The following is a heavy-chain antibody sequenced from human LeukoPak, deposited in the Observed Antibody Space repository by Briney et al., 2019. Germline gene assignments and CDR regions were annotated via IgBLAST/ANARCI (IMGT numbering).Heavy chain of an antibody. J-gene: IGHJ4*02. Sequence: GGSLRLSCAASGFTFSSYSMHWVRQAPGKGLEWVAVISYDGSNKYYADSVKGRFTISRDNSKNTLYLQMNSLRVEDTAVYYCAREPCSSSTDYFDYWGQGTLVTVSS. V-gene: IGHV3-30*04. CDR2: ISYDGSNK. D-gene: IGHD6-6*01. CDR1: GFTFSSYS. CDR3: AREPCSSSTDYFDY.